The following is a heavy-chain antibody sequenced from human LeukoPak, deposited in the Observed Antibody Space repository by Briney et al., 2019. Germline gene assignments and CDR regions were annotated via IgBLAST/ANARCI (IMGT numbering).Heavy chain of an antibody. D-gene: IGHD1-26*01. Sequence: PGGSLRLSCAASGFTFSDYYMSWIRQAPGKGLEWVSYISSSGSTIYYADSVKDRFTISRDNAKNSLYLQMNSLRAEDTAVYYCARRRDSGSLQHFDYWGQGTLVTVSS. CDR2: ISSSGSTI. CDR1: GFTFSDYY. CDR3: ARRRDSGSLQHFDY. J-gene: IGHJ4*02. V-gene: IGHV3-11*01.